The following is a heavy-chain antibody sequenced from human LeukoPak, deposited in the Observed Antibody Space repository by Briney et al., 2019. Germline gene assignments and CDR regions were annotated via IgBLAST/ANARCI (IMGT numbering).Heavy chain of an antibody. CDR2: IYYSGST. CDR1: GGSISSGDYY. D-gene: IGHD6-19*01. CDR3: ARGIAVGPYYMDV. V-gene: IGHV4-30-4*01. J-gene: IGHJ6*03. Sequence: SETLSLTCTVSGGSISSGDYYWSWIRQPPGKGLEWIGYIYYSGSTYYNPSLKSRVTISVDTSKNQFSLKLSSVTAADTAVYYCARGIAVGPYYMDVWGKGTTVTVSS.